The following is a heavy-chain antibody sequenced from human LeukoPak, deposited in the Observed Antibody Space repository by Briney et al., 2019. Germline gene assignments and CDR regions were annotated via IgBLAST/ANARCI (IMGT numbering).Heavy chain of an antibody. Sequence: PSETLSLTCAVYGGSFSGYYWSWIRQPPGKGLEWIGEINHSGSTNYNPSLKSRVTISVDTSKNQFSLKLSSVTAADTAVYYCARRRRYCSSTSCQSSWFDPWGQGTLVTVSS. J-gene: IGHJ5*02. CDR1: GGSFSGYY. V-gene: IGHV4-34*01. D-gene: IGHD2-2*01. CDR3: ARRRRYCSSTSCQSSWFDP. CDR2: INHSGST.